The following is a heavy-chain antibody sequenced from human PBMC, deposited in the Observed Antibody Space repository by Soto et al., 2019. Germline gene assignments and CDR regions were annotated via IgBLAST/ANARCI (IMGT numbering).Heavy chain of an antibody. Sequence: ASVKVSCKASGYTFTSYGISWVRQAPGQGLEWMGWISAYNGNTNYAQKLQGRVTMTTDTSTSTAYMELRSLRSDDTAVYYCARAPCDYFWGSYYYYMDVWGKGTTVTVSS. D-gene: IGHD3-16*01. V-gene: IGHV1-18*01. J-gene: IGHJ6*03. CDR3: ARAPCDYFWGSYYYYMDV. CDR1: GYTFTSYG. CDR2: ISAYNGNT.